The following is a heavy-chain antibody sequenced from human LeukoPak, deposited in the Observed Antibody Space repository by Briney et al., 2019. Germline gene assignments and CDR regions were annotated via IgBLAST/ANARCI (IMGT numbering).Heavy chain of an antibody. Sequence: SETLSLTCTVSGGSISSSSYYWGWIRQPPGKGLEWIGSIYYSGSTYYNPSLKSRVTISVDTSKNQFSLKLSSVTAADTAVYYCARMAKWLTNAFDIWGQGTMVTVSS. J-gene: IGHJ3*02. CDR1: GGSISSSSYY. V-gene: IGHV4-39*07. CDR2: IYYSGST. D-gene: IGHD6-19*01. CDR3: ARMAKWLTNAFDI.